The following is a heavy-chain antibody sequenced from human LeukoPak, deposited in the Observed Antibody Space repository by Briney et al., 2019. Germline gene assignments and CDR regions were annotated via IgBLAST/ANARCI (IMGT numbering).Heavy chain of an antibody. CDR3: ARHHGSSGIVGYNWIDP. D-gene: IGHD6-6*01. J-gene: IGHJ5*02. CDR2: IYYSGSP. V-gene: IGHV4-59*08. Sequence: PSETLSLTCTVSGGSISSYYWSWIRQPPGKGLEWIGYIYYSGSPNYNPSLKSRVTISVDTSKNHYSLKLSSVTAADTAVYYCARHHGSSGIVGYNWIDPWGQGSLVTVSS. CDR1: GGSISSYY.